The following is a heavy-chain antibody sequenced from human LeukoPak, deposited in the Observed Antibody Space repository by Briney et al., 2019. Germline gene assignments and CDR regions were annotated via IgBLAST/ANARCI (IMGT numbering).Heavy chain of an antibody. CDR3: ASGWRGAFDY. D-gene: IGHD1-26*01. V-gene: IGHV3-7*03. CDR2: IKQDGSEK. J-gene: IGHJ4*02. Sequence: GGSLRLSCAASGLTFSSYWMSWVRQAPGKGLEWVANIKQDGSEKYYVDSVKGRFTISRDNAKNSLYLQMNSLRAEGTAVYYCASGWRGAFDYWGQGTLVTVSS. CDR1: GLTFSSYW.